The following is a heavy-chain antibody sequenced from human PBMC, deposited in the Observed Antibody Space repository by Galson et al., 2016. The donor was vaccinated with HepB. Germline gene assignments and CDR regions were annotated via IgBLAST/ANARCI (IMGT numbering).Heavy chain of an antibody. CDR3: AREYYGMDV. CDR2: TYYRSKWDN. J-gene: IGHJ6*02. Sequence: CAISGDSVSSDSAAWNWIRQSPSRGLEWLGRTYYRSKWDNEYAVSVRSRMTMNPDTSKNQFSLRLNSVTPEDTAVYYCAREYYGMDVWGQGTTVTVSS. V-gene: IGHV6-1*01. CDR1: GDSVSSDSAA.